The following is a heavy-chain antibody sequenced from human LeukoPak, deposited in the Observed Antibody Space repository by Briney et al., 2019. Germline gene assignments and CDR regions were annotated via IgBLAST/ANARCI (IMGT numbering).Heavy chain of an antibody. CDR3: AREVGEQWPYFDY. D-gene: IGHD6-19*01. J-gene: IGHJ4*02. CDR1: GGSISSYY. V-gene: IGHV4-59*01. CDR2: IYYSGST. Sequence: SETLSLTCTVSGGSISSYYWSWIRQPPGKGLEWIGYIYYSGSTNYNPSLKSRVTISVDTSKNQFSLKLSSVTAADTAVYYCAREVGEQWPYFDYWGQGTLVTVSS.